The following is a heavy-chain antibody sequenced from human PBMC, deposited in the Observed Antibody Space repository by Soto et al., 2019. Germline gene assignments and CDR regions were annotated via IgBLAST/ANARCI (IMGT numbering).Heavy chain of an antibody. CDR2: ISSSSSTI. V-gene: IGHV3-48*02. CDR1: GFTFSSYS. J-gene: IGHJ6*02. CDR3: ARVQQQLATANYYYYGMDV. D-gene: IGHD6-13*01. Sequence: GGSLRLSCAASGFTFSSYSMNWVRQAPGKGLEWVSYISSSSSTIYYADSVKGRFTISRDNAKNSLYLQMNSLRDEDTAVYYCARVQQQLATANYYYYGMDVWGQGTTVTVSS.